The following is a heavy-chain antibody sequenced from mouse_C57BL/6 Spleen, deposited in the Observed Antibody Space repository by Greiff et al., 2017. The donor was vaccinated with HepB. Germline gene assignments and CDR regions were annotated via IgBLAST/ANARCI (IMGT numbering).Heavy chain of an antibody. J-gene: IGHJ3*01. Sequence: VQLVESGPELVKPGASVKISCKASGYSFTSYYIHWVKQRPGQGLEWIGWIYPGSGNTKYNEKFKGKATLTADTSSSTAYMQLSSLTSEDSAVYYCARSDYGNPFAYWGQGTLVTVSA. V-gene: IGHV1-66*01. CDR1: GYSFTSYY. D-gene: IGHD2-1*01. CDR2: IYPGSGNT. CDR3: ARSDYGNPFAY.